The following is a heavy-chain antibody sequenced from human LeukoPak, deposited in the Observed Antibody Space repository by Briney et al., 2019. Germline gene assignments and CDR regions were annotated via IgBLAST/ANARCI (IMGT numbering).Heavy chain of an antibody. D-gene: IGHD3-10*01. J-gene: IGHJ4*02. Sequence: GGSLRLSCAASGFTFSSYAMSWVRQAPGKGLEWVAVIWYDGSNKYYADSVKGRFTISRDNSKNTLYLQMNSLRAEDTAVYYCARGYYGSGRPIDYWGQGTLVTVSS. CDR2: IWYDGSNK. V-gene: IGHV3-33*08. CDR3: ARGYYGSGRPIDY. CDR1: GFTFSSYA.